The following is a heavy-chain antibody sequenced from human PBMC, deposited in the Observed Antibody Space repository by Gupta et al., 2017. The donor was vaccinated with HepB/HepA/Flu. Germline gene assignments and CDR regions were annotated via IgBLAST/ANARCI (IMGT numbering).Heavy chain of an antibody. CDR3: ARGHLDNGDY. D-gene: IGHD1-14*01. Sequence: EVQLVESGGGLVQPGGSLRPSCAASGFTFSDHWMHWVRQIPGKGLVWVSRIDRDGSFITYADSVKGRFTISRDNARNTMYLQMNSLRADDTAVSYCARGHLDNGDYRGQGTLVTVSS. CDR2: IDRDGSFI. J-gene: IGHJ4*02. V-gene: IGHV3-74*03. CDR1: GFTFSDHW.